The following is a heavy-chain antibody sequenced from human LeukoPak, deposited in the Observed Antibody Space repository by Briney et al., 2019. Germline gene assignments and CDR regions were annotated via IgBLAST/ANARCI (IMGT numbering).Heavy chain of an antibody. V-gene: IGHV4-59*01. CDR2: IYYSGST. J-gene: IGHJ5*02. Sequence: SETLSLTCTVSGGSISSYYWSWIRQPPGKGLEWIRYIYYSGSTNYNPSLKSRVTISVDTSKNQFSLKLSSVTAADTAVYYCARDLRYGSGSYYWFDPWGQGTLVTVSS. CDR1: GGSISSYY. CDR3: ARDLRYGSGSYYWFDP. D-gene: IGHD3-10*01.